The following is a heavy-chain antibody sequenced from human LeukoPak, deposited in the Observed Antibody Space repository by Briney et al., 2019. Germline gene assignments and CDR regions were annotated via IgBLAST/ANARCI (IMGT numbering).Heavy chain of an antibody. D-gene: IGHD4-17*01. CDR1: GFIFSNYW. CDR3: AKDSVKVTTVRRVPHYMDV. CDR2: IKQDGSET. Sequence: GGSLRLSCATSGFIFSNYWMSWVRQAPGKGLEWVANIKQDGSETYYVDSVKGRFTISRDDAKNSLYLQMNSLRAEDTAVYYCAKDSVKVTTVRRVPHYMDVWGKGTTVTISS. J-gene: IGHJ6*03. V-gene: IGHV3-7*01.